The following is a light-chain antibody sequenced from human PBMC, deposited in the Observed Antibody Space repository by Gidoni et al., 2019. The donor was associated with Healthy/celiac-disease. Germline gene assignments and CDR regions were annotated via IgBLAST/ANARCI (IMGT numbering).Light chain of an antibody. CDR1: QDISNY. V-gene: IGKV1-33*01. CDR3: QQYDNLPT. Sequence: DLQMTQSPSSLSASVGDRVTITCQASQDISNYLNWYQQKPGKAPKLLIYDASNLETGVPSRFSGSGSGTDFTFTISSLQPEDIATYYCQQYDNLPTFGGXTKVEIK. CDR2: DAS. J-gene: IGKJ4*01.